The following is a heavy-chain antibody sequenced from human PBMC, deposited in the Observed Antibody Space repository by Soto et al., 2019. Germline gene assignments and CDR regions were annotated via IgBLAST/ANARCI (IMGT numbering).Heavy chain of an antibody. CDR2: IIPIFGTA. J-gene: IGHJ6*02. Sequence: SVKVSCKASGGTFSSYAISWVRQAPGQGLEWMGGIIPIFGTANYAQKFQGKVTITADESTSTGYMELSSLRSEDTAVYYCATLAAINRNLYYYGMDVWGQGTTVTVSS. CDR3: ATLAAINRNLYYYGMDV. D-gene: IGHD3-9*01. CDR1: GGTFSSYA. V-gene: IGHV1-69*13.